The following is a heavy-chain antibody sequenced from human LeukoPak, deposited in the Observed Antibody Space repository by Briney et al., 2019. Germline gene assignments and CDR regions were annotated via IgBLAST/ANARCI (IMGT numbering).Heavy chain of an antibody. CDR1: GGSISSGDYY. CDR3: ARDGGYDFWSGSYTKVYWFDP. Sequence: SEALSLTCTVSGGSISSGDYYWSWIRQPPGKGLEWIGYIYYSGSTYYNPSLKSRVTISVDTSKNQFSLKLSSVTAADTAVYFCARDGGYDFWSGSYTKVYWFDPWGQGTLVTVSS. V-gene: IGHV4-30-4*01. CDR2: IYYSGST. J-gene: IGHJ5*02. D-gene: IGHD3-3*01.